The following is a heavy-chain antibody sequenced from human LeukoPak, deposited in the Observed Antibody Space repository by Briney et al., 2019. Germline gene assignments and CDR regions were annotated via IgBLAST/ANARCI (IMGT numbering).Heavy chain of an antibody. D-gene: IGHD2-2*01. Sequence: PGGSLRLSCAASGFTFSSYGMHWVRQAPGKGLEWVAVIWNDGINKYYADSVKGRFTISRDNSKNTLYLQMNSLRAEDTAVYYCARAEVPAAIRSGAFDIWGQGIMVTVSS. CDR1: GFTFSSYG. J-gene: IGHJ3*02. V-gene: IGHV3-33*01. CDR2: IWNDGINK. CDR3: ARAEVPAAIRSGAFDI.